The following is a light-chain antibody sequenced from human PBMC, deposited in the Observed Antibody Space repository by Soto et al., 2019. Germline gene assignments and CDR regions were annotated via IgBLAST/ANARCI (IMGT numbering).Light chain of an antibody. CDR1: QTISRN. CDR3: QQSHSTPLT. Sequence: IRMTQSPSSLSAXVGGIITIXXRASQTISRNLNWYQEKAGKAPKLLMYAASSLQSGVPSRFSGSGSGTDFSLTISSLQPEDFATYYCQQSHSTPLTFGGGTKVDIK. V-gene: IGKV1-39*01. J-gene: IGKJ4*01. CDR2: AAS.